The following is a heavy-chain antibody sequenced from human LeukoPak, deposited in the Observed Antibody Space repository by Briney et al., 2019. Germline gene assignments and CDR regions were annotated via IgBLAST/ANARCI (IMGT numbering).Heavy chain of an antibody. CDR2: LGSTGDT. V-gene: IGHV3-13*01. CDR1: GFTFSSYD. J-gene: IGHJ6*02. Sequence: GGSLRLSCAASGFTFSSYDMHWVRQVTGKGLEWVSALGSTGDTYYVGSVKGRFTISRENAKNSLYLQMNSLRAGDTAVYYCAREYSSGWHSYGMDVWAKGPRSPSS. D-gene: IGHD6-19*01. CDR3: AREYSSGWHSYGMDV.